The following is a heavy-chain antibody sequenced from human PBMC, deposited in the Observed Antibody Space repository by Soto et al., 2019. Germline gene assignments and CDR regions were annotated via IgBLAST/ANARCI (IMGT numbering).Heavy chain of an antibody. CDR3: AGGNDWKSSTGDI. CDR1: GGSLTDHY. D-gene: IGHD2-21*01. J-gene: IGHJ3*02. CDR2: VYYSGGT. Sequence: QVQLQESGPGLVKPSETLSLTCTVAGGSLTDHYWNWFRQSPGKGLHWIGYVYYSGGTKYNPSLKSRVTKSADTSKSQYSLNLRSVTAADTAVYCCAGGNDWKSSTGDIWGEGTMVSVSS. V-gene: IGHV4-59*11.